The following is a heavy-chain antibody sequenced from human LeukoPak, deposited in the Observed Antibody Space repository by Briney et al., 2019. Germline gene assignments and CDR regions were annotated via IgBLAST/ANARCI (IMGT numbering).Heavy chain of an antibody. Sequence: SETLSLTCAVYGGSFSGYYWGWIRQPPGKGLEWIGSIYYSGSTYYNPSLKSRVTISVDTSKNQFSLKLSSVTAADTAVYYCARDPLSLTYYDFWSGYSSYFDYWGQGTLVTVSS. CDR1: GGSFSGYY. D-gene: IGHD3-3*01. CDR2: IYYSGST. V-gene: IGHV4-34*01. CDR3: ARDPLSLTYYDFWSGYSSYFDY. J-gene: IGHJ4*02.